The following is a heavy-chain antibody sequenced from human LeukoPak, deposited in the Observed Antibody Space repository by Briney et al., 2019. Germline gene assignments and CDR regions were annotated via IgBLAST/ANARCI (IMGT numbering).Heavy chain of an antibody. CDR2: INPSGGST. J-gene: IGHJ3*02. Sequence: GASVKVSCKASGYTFTGYYMHWVRQAPGQGLEWMGIINPSGGSTSYAQKFQGRVTMTRDMSTSTVYMELSSLRSGDTAVYYCARSCSGGSCYHDAFDIWGQGTMVTVSS. V-gene: IGHV1-46*01. D-gene: IGHD2-15*01. CDR3: ARSCSGGSCYHDAFDI. CDR1: GYTFTGYY.